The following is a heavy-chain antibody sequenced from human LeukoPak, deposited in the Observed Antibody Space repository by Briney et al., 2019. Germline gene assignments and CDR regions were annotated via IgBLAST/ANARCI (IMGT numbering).Heavy chain of an antibody. Sequence: GGSLRLSCSASGFTFSSYALQWVRQAPGKGLKYVSAISTDGHSTYYADSVKGRFTISRDNSKNTLYLQMSSLRAEDTAVYYCARDRGAFDIWGQGTMVTVS. CDR2: ISTDGHST. J-gene: IGHJ3*02. CDR3: ARDRGAFDI. CDR1: GFTFSSYA. D-gene: IGHD3-10*01. V-gene: IGHV3-64D*06.